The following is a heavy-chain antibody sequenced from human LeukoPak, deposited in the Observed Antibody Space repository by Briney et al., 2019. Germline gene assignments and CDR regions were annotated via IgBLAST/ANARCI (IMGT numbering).Heavy chain of an antibody. D-gene: IGHD3-9*01. Sequence: PGGSLRLSCAASGSTFSGYSMNWVRQAPGKGLEWVSYISSGSSTIYYADSVKGRFTISRDNAKNSLYLQMNSLRAEDTAVYYCAREGKRLDWSLLAAGYFDYWGQGTLVTVSS. V-gene: IGHV3-48*01. CDR3: AREGKRLDWSLLAAGYFDY. J-gene: IGHJ4*02. CDR1: GSTFSGYS. CDR2: ISSGSSTI.